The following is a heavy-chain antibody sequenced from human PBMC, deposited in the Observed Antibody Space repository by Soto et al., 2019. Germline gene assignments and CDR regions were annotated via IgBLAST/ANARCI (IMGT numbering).Heavy chain of an antibody. J-gene: IGHJ6*02. CDR1: GGTFSSYA. V-gene: IGHV1-69*01. D-gene: IGHD3-3*01. Sequence: PVKVSCKASGGTFSSYAISWVRQAPGQGLEWMGGIIPIFGTANYAQKFQGRVTITADESTSTAYMELSSLRSEDTAVYYCARGMNYDFWSXYYKGGGDEDYYYGMDVWGQGTTVTVSS. CDR3: ARGMNYDFWSXYYKGGGDEDYYYGMDV. CDR2: IIPIFGTA.